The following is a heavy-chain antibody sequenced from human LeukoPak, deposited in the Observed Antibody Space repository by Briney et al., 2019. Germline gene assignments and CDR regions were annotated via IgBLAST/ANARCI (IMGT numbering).Heavy chain of an antibody. Sequence: GGSLRLSCAASGFTFTNYAMSWVRQAPGKGLEWVSTISKSGGQKYYADSVKGRFTISRDNAESSAYLHMNSLRAEDTAVYYCARGGDYWGQGTLVTVSS. CDR2: ISKSGGQK. J-gene: IGHJ4*02. CDR3: ARGGDY. D-gene: IGHD6-25*01. V-gene: IGHV3-23*01. CDR1: GFTFTNYA.